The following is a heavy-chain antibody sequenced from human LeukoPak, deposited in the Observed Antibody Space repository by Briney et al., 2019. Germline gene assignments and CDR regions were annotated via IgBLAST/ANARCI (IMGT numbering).Heavy chain of an antibody. Sequence: GGSLRLSCAASGFTFSSYAMSWVRQAPGKGLEWVSAISGSGGSTYYADSVKGRFTVSRDNSKNTLYLQMNSLRAEDTAVYYCAKDKVPDYSNPFDYWGQGTLVTVSS. J-gene: IGHJ4*02. CDR1: GFTFSSYA. V-gene: IGHV3-23*01. D-gene: IGHD6-13*01. CDR3: AKDKVPDYSNPFDY. CDR2: ISGSGGST.